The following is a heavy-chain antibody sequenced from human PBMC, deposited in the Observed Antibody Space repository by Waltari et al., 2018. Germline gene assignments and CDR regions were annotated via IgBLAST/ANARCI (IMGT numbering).Heavy chain of an antibody. D-gene: IGHD2-15*01. CDR1: GGSISSHY. J-gene: IGHJ6*02. V-gene: IGHV4-59*11. CDR3: ARDRGGGSFRSYYYGMDV. Sequence: QVQLQESGPGLVKPSETLSLTCTVSGGSISSHYWSWIRQPPGKGLEWIGYIYYSGSTNYNPSLKSRVTISVDTSKNQFSLKLSSVTAADTAVYYCARDRGGGSFRSYYYGMDVWGQGTTVTVSS. CDR2: IYYSGST.